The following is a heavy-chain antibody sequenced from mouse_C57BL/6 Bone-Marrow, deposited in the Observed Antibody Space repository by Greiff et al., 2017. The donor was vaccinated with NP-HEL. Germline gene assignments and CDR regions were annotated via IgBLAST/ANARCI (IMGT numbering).Heavy chain of an antibody. CDR2: INPNYGTT. V-gene: IGHV1-39*01. D-gene: IGHD1-1*01. J-gene: IGHJ2*01. CDR3: ARSETFYYYGSSYGYFDY. Sequence: SGPELVKPGASVKISCKASGYSFTDYNMNWVKQSNGKSLEWIGVINPNYGTTSYNQKFKGKATLTVDQSSSTAYMQLNSLTSEDSAVYYCARSETFYYYGSSYGYFDYWGQGTTLTVSS. CDR1: GYSFTDYN.